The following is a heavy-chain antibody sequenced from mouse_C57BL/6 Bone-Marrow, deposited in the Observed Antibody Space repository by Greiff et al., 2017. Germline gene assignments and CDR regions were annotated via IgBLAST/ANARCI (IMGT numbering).Heavy chain of an antibody. J-gene: IGHJ4*01. Sequence: VQLQQPGAELVRPGSSVKLSCKASGYTFTSYWMHWVKQRPIQGLEWIGNIDPSDSETHYNQKFKDKATLTVDKSSSTAYMQLSSLTSEDSAVYYGARRDGNYPRYYAMDYWGQGTSVTVSS. V-gene: IGHV1-52*01. CDR2: IDPSDSET. CDR3: ARRDGNYPRYYAMDY. CDR1: GYTFTSYW. D-gene: IGHD2-1*01.